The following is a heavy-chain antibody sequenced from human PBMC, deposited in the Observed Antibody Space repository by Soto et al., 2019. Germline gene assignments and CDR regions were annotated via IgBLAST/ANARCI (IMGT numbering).Heavy chain of an antibody. CDR3: ASDSHKLHGYSSGWSHPLFDY. V-gene: IGHV4-30-2*01. J-gene: IGHJ4*02. CDR2: IYHSGST. D-gene: IGHD6-19*01. CDR1: GGSISSGGYS. Sequence: SETLSLTCAVSGGSISSGGYSWSWIRQPPGKGLEWIGYIYHSGSTYYNPSLKNGVTITLKRSKNQLSLKLSSVTAADTAVYYCASDSHKLHGYSSGWSHPLFDYWGQGTLVTVSS.